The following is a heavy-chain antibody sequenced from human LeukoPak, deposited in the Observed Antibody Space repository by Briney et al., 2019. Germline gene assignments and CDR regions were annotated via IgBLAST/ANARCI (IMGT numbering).Heavy chain of an antibody. CDR1: GGSFSGYY. J-gene: IGHJ5*02. CDR2: INHSGST. Sequence: SETLSLTCAVYGGSFSGYYWSWIRQPPGKGLEWIGEINHSGSTNYNPSLKSRVTISVDTSKNQFSLKLSSVTAADTAVYYCASLWELWGYNWFDPWGQGTLVTVPS. CDR3: ASLWELWGYNWFDP. D-gene: IGHD1-26*01. V-gene: IGHV4-34*01.